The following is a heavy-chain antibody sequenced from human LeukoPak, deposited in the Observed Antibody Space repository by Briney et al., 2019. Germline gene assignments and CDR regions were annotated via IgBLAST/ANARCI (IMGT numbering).Heavy chain of an antibody. CDR1: GGSFSGYY. CDR2: INHSGST. Sequence: SETLSLTCAVYGGSFSGYYWSWIRQPPGKGLEWIGEINHSGSTNYNPSLKSRVTISVDTSKNQFSLKLSFVTAADTAVYYCARGSLGYYDFWSGYSNWYDPWGQGTLVTVSS. J-gene: IGHJ5*02. V-gene: IGHV4-34*01. D-gene: IGHD3-3*01. CDR3: ARGSLGYYDFWSGYSNWYDP.